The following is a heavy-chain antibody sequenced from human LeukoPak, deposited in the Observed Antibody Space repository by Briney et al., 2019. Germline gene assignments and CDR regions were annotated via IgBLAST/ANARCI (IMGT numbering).Heavy chain of an antibody. CDR2: IIPIFGTA. CDR3: ARRRQEIIGGELILNWFDP. CDR1: GGTFSSYA. V-gene: IGHV1-69*05. Sequence: SVKVSCKASGGTFSSYAISWVRQAPGQGLEWMGGIIPIFGTASYAQKFQGRVTITTDESTSTAYMELSSLRSEDTAVYYCARRRQEIIGGELILNWFDPWGQGTLVTVSS. D-gene: IGHD1-7*01. J-gene: IGHJ5*02.